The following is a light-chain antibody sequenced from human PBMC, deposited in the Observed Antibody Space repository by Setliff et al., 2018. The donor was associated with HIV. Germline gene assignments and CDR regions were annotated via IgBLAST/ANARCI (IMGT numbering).Light chain of an antibody. CDR2: QAT. V-gene: IGLV2-23*01. J-gene: IGLJ1*01. CDR1: SNDVGRYDL. Sequence: QFALTQPASVSGSPGQSITISCTGTSNDVGRYDLVSWYQQHPARAPKLIIYQATRRPSGVSNRFSGSKSGNVASLTISGLQAEDEADYYCCSNTGSNTFVFGTGTKV. CDR3: CSNTGSNTFV.